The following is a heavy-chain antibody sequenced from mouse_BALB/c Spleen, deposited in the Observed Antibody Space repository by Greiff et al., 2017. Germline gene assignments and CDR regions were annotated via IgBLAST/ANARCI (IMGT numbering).Heavy chain of an antibody. D-gene: IGHD1-1*01. V-gene: IGHV1-67*01. CDR3: ARSEVLRVRGAMDY. CDR1: GYTFTDYA. CDR2: ISIYYDNT. Sequence: VQVVESGPELVRPGESVKISCKGSGYTFTDYAMHWVKQSHAKSLEWIGVISIYYDNTNYNQKFKGKATMTVDKSSSTAYMELARLTSEDSAIYYCARSEVLRVRGAMDYWGQGTSVTVSS. J-gene: IGHJ4*01.